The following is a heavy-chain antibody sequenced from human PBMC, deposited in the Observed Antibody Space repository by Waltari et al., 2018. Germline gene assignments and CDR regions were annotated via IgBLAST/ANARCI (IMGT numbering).Heavy chain of an antibody. Sequence: QVQLQESGPGLVKPSETLSLTCSVSGASFVSSSHYWGWVRQPPGKGLEWIGSIYYSGSTYYNPSLKSRVNMSVDTANYQFSLKLTSVTAADTAIYYCARTAYDHLTGYPTLDHWGQGILVTVSS. CDR3: ARTAYDHLTGYPTLDH. CDR2: IYYSGST. D-gene: IGHD3-9*01. CDR1: GASFVSSSHY. J-gene: IGHJ4*02. V-gene: IGHV4-39*07.